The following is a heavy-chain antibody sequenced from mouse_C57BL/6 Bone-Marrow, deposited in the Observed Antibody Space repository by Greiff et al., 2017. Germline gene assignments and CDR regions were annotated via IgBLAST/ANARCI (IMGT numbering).Heavy chain of an antibody. J-gene: IGHJ3*01. CDR1: GYTFTSYG. V-gene: IGHV1-81*01. CDR2: IYPRSGNT. Sequence: QVQLQQSGAELARPGASVKLSCKASGYTFTSYGISWVKQRTGQGLEWIGEIYPRSGNTYYNEKFKGQATLTADKSSSTAYMELRSLTSEDSAVXFCASPMYYYGSSPRGFAYWGQGTLVTVSA. D-gene: IGHD1-1*01. CDR3: ASPMYYYGSSPRGFAY.